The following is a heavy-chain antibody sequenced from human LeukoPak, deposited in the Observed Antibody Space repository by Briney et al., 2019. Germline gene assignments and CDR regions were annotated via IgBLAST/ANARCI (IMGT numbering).Heavy chain of an antibody. CDR3: AKDLSAWGDFWSRLQGHDAFDI. J-gene: IGHJ3*02. D-gene: IGHD3-3*01. CDR2: IRYYGSNK. V-gene: IGHV3-30*02. CDR1: GFTFSSYG. Sequence: GGSLRLSCAASGFTFSSYGMRCVRQAPGKGLEGVAFIRYYGSNKYYKDTVRGRFNIPRDNSKRPLYMQMKTLRAEHKAVYYCAKDLSAWGDFWSRLQGHDAFDIWGQGTMVTVSS.